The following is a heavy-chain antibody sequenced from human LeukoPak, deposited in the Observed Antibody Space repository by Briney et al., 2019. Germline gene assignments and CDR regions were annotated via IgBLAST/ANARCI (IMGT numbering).Heavy chain of an antibody. CDR2: VCYSGNT. J-gene: IGHJ4*02. V-gene: IGHV3-13*01. D-gene: IGHD6-6*01. CDR3: ARDFSSPPTYYFDY. CDR1: GVSFSTYY. Sequence: PGGSLTLSCAASGVSFSTYYRHWLRQSTGKGLEWISSVCYSGNTYYPGSVKGRFTISRENAKNSLYLQMNSLRAGDTAVYYCARDFSSPPTYYFDYWGQGTLVTVSS.